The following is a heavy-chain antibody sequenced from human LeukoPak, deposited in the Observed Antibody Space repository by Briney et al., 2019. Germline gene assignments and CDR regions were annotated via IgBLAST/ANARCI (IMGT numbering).Heavy chain of an antibody. Sequence: GESLKISCKGSGFNFTAYWIAWVRQLPGKGLEWMRISHPINSDTKYSPSFRGQVTISADKSSSTAYLQWNSLKASDTAMYYCARHQYYYDSSGNYGWFDSWGQGTLVTVSS. CDR1: GFNFTAYW. CDR2: SHPINSDT. J-gene: IGHJ5*01. V-gene: IGHV5-51*01. CDR3: ARHQYYYDSSGNYGWFDS. D-gene: IGHD3-22*01.